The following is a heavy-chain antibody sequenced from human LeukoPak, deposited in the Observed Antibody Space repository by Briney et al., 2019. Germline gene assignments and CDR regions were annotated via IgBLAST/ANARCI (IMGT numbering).Heavy chain of an antibody. J-gene: IGHJ4*02. Sequence: GGSLRLSCAASGFTFSGYGMHWVRQAPGKGLEWVALILYDGTTKYYADSVKGRFTISRDSSQNTVYLQMNSLRPDDTAVYYCAKSEVGYCGGGSCYSSYWGQGTLVTVSS. D-gene: IGHD2-15*01. CDR1: GFTFSGYG. CDR3: AKSEVGYCGGGSCYSSY. CDR2: ILYDGTTK. V-gene: IGHV3-30*18.